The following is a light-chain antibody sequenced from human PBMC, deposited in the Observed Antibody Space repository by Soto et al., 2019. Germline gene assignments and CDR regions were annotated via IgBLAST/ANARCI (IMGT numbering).Light chain of an antibody. V-gene: IGKV3-20*01. CDR3: QQYGSSLLFS. CDR1: QSVSSSY. Sequence: EIVLTQSPGTLSLSPGERATLSCRASQSVSSSYLAWYQQKPGQAPRLLIYGASSRATGIPDRFSGSGSGTDLTLTISRLEPEDFAVYYCQQYGSSLLFSVGPGTKVDIK. CDR2: GAS. J-gene: IGKJ3*01.